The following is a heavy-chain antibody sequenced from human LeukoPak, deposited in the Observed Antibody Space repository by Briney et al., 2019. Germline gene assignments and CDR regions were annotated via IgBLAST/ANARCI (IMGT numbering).Heavy chain of an antibody. J-gene: IGHJ4*02. CDR1: GFTFSSYA. D-gene: IGHD3-22*01. CDR3: ARSLYDSSGYYNY. Sequence: GGSLRLSCAASGFTFSSYAMHWVRQAPGKGLEWVAVISYDGSNKYYADSVKGRFTISRDNAKNSLYLQMNSLRAEDTAVYYCARSLYDSSGYYNYWGQGTLVTVSS. V-gene: IGHV3-30-3*01. CDR2: ISYDGSNK.